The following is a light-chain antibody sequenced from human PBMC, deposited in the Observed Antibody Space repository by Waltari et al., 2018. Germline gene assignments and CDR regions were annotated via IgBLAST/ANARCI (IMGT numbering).Light chain of an antibody. J-gene: IGLJ3*02. CDR2: SNN. CDR3: AAWDDSLNELR. CDR1: SSNIGSNT. Sequence: QSVLTQPPSASGTPGQRVTISCSGSSSNIGSNTVNWYQQLPGTAPKLLIYSNNQRPSGVPDRFSGSKSGTSASLAISGLQSEDEADYYCAAWDDSLNELRFGGGTKLTVL. V-gene: IGLV1-44*01.